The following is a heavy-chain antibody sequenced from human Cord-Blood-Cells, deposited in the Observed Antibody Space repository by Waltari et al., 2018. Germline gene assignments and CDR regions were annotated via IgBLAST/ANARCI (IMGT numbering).Heavy chain of an antibody. CDR2: INPNSGGT. CDR3: ARLRQQLVRALDP. CDR1: GYTFTGYY. V-gene: IGHV1-2*02. D-gene: IGHD6-13*01. Sequence: QVQLVQSGAEVKKPGASVKVSCKASGYTFTGYYMHWVRQAPGQGLEWMGWINPNSGGTNYARKFQGRVTMTRDTSISSAYMELSRLRSDDTAVYYCARLRQQLVRALDPWGQGTLVTVSS. J-gene: IGHJ5*02.